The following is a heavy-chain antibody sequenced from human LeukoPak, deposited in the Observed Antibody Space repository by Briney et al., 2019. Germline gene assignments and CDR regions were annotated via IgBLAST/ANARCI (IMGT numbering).Heavy chain of an antibody. CDR3: ARDQGINMVPGVIDY. D-gene: IGHD3-10*01. V-gene: IGHV3-74*01. CDR1: GFTFSTYW. CDR2: TNSDGSRT. Sequence: SGGSLRLSCAASGFTFSTYWMHWVRQAPGKGLVWVSRTNSDGSRTDYADSVKGRFTTSRDNAENTLYLQMNSLRVEDTAVYYCARDQGINMVPGVIDYWGQGTLVTVSS. J-gene: IGHJ4*02.